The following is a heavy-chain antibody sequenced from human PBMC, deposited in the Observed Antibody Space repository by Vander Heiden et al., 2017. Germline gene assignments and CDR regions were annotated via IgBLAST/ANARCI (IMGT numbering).Heavy chain of an antibody. Sequence: QVQLVQSGAAVKKPGASVKVSCKASGYTFTSYYMHWVRQAPGQGLEWMGIINPSGGSTSYAQKFQGRVTMTRDTSTSTVYMELSSLRSEDTAVYYCARDPNCGGDCLGWFDPWGQGTLVTVSS. CDR1: GYTFTSYY. D-gene: IGHD2-21*02. CDR3: ARDPNCGGDCLGWFDP. J-gene: IGHJ5*02. V-gene: IGHV1-46*01. CDR2: INPSGGST.